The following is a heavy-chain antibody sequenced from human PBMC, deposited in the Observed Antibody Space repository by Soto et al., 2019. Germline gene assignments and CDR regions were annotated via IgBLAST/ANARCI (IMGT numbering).Heavy chain of an antibody. V-gene: IGHV1-2*02. CDR3: ARGGGSSYHNHFDY. J-gene: IGHJ4*02. Sequence: ASVKVSCKASGYTFTGNYMHWVRQAPGQGLEWMGWINPNSGGTNYAQKFQGRGTMTRDTSISTAYMELSRLRSDKTAVYYCARGGGSSYHNHFDYWGQGTLVTVSS. D-gene: IGHD6-13*01. CDR1: GYTFTGNY. CDR2: INPNSGGT.